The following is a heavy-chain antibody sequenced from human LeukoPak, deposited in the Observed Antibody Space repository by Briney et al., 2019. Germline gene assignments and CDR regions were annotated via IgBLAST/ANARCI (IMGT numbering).Heavy chain of an antibody. V-gene: IGHV1-18*01. CDR1: GYTFTSYG. CDR3: ARAGLGYGDYAAPFDP. Sequence: ASVKVSCKASGYTFTSYGISWVRQAPGQGLEWMGWISAYNGNTNYAQKLQGRVTMTTDTSTRTAYMELRSLRSDDTAVYYCARAGLGYGDYAAPFDPWGQGTLVTVSS. J-gene: IGHJ5*02. D-gene: IGHD4-17*01. CDR2: ISAYNGNT.